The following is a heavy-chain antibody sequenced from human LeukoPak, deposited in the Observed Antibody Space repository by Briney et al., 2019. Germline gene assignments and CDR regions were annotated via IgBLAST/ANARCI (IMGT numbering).Heavy chain of an antibody. V-gene: IGHV1-8*01. D-gene: IGHD4-17*01. CDR3: ARTGDGDSFSDY. CDR1: GYTFTSYD. J-gene: IGHJ4*02. Sequence: ASVKVSCKASGYTFTSYDINWVRQATGQGLEWMGWMNPNSGNTGYAQKFQGRVTMTRNTSISTAYMELSSLRPEDTAVYYCARTGDGDSFSDYWGQGTLVTVSS. CDR2: MNPNSGNT.